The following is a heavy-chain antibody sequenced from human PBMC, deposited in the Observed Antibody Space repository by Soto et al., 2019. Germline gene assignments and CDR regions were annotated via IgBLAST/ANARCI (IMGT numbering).Heavy chain of an antibody. CDR1: GFSFSTNGVG. Sequence: SGPTLVNPTQTLTLTCTFSGFSFSTNGVGVGWIRRPPGKALEWLALIYWDDDKRYSPSLKSRLTVTKDTSKNQVVLTMTDMDPVDTGTYYCVRDSSGYYGFDYWGQGILVTVSS. CDR2: IYWDDDK. J-gene: IGHJ4*02. D-gene: IGHD3-22*01. V-gene: IGHV2-5*04. CDR3: VRDSSGYYGFDY.